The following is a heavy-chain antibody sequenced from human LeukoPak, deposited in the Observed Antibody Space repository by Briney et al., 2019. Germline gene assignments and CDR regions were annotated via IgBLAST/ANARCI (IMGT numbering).Heavy chain of an antibody. J-gene: IGHJ4*02. CDR3: ARGGNNYFDF. V-gene: IGHV1-18*01. CDR2: ISAYDGET. Sequence: ASVKVSCKASGYSFTIYGISWVRAAPGRGLEWVGYISAYDGETRYAQKFQGRVTLTTDTSTGTVYMEMRRLRSDDTAVYYCARGGNNYFDFWGQGTLVTVSS. D-gene: IGHD1-26*01. CDR1: GYSFTIYG.